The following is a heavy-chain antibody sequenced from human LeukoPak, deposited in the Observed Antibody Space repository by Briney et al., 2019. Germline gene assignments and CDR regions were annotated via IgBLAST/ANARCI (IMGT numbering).Heavy chain of an antibody. D-gene: IGHD6-19*01. V-gene: IGHV3-30*02. CDR3: AKDNDVAVAGGFDY. CDR2: IRYDGSNK. J-gene: IGHJ4*02. Sequence: PGGSLRLSCAASGFTFSSYGMHWVRQAPGKGLEWLAFIRYDGSNKYYADSVKGRFTISRDNSKNTLYLQMNSLRAEDTAVYYCAKDNDVAVAGGFDYWGQGTLVTVSS. CDR1: GFTFSSYG.